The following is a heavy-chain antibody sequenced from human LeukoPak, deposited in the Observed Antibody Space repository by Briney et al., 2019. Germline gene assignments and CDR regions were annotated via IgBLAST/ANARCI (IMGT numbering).Heavy chain of an antibody. V-gene: IGHV3-23*01. D-gene: IGHD3-10*01. J-gene: IGHJ4*02. CDR2: VGAGGRTT. Sequence: PGGSLRLSCTASGFTFSTYAMTWVRQAPGKGLEWVPTVGAGGRTTYYADSVRGRFTISRDNSKNTLYLQMNTLRAEDTALYYCAKGLDYYGSGSYEQGVRGTPVTVSS. CDR1: GFTFSTYA. CDR3: AKGLDYYGSGSYEQ.